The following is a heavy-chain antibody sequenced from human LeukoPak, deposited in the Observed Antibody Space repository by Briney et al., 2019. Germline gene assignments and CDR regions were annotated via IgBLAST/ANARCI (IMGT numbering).Heavy chain of an antibody. V-gene: IGHV4-39*07. Sequence: SETLSLTCTVSGGSISSSSYYWGWIRQPPGKGLEWIGSIYYSGSTYYNPSLKSRVTMSVDTSKNQFSLKLSSVTAADTAVYYCARDPESITMVRGLNDPWGQGTLVTVSS. CDR2: IYYSGST. J-gene: IGHJ5*02. CDR3: ARDPESITMVRGLNDP. CDR1: GGSISSSSYY. D-gene: IGHD3-10*01.